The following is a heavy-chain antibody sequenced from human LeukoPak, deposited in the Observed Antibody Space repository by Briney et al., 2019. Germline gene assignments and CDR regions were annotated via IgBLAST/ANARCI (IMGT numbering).Heavy chain of an antibody. CDR3: ARSRGDFDY. CDR1: GYSISSGYY. D-gene: IGHD3-16*01. J-gene: IGHJ4*02. Sequence: PSETLSLTCTVSGYSISSGYYWGWIRQPPGKGLEWIGYIYYSRSTNYNPSLKSRVTISVDTSKNQFSLKLSSVAAADTAVYYCARSRGDFDYWGQGTLVTVSS. V-gene: IGHV4-38-2*02. CDR2: IYYSRST.